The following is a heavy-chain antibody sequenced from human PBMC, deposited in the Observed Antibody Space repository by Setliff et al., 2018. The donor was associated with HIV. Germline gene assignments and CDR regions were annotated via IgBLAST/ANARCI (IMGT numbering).Heavy chain of an antibody. J-gene: IGHJ4*02. CDR1: GGTFSSYA. D-gene: IGHD3-3*02. V-gene: IGHV1-69*13. CDR2: IIPILGPA. Sequence: SVKVSCKASGGTFSSYAISWVRQAPGQGLEWMGGIIPILGPANYAQKFQGRVTITAGEYTTTSYMELRNLRSEDTAIYYCARGLGNFVPDLIGYFDYWGQGTLVTAPQ. CDR3: ARGLGNFVPDLIGYFDY.